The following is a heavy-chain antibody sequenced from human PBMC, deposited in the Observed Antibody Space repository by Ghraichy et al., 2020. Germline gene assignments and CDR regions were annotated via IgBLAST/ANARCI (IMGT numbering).Heavy chain of an antibody. D-gene: IGHD3-16*01. Sequence: GGSLRLSCAASGFPFSSYSLSWVRQAPGKGLEWLSYISSSSSMIYYADSVKGRFTTSRDNAKNSVYLQMNSLRDEDTAVYYCVRDRDMITFGETVVSHFDYWGQGTLVTVSS. CDR1: GFPFSSYS. CDR3: VRDRDMITFGETVVSHFDY. V-gene: IGHV3-48*02. CDR2: ISSSSSMI. J-gene: IGHJ4*02.